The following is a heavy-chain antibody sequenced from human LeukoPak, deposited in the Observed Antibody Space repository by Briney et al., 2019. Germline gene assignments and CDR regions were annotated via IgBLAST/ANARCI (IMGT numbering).Heavy chain of an antibody. CDR1: GYTFTSYY. J-gene: IGHJ6*02. V-gene: IGHV1-46*01. D-gene: IGHD3-10*01. Sequence: ASVKVSCKASGYTFTSYYMHWVRQAPGQGLEWMGIINPSGGSTSYAQKFQGRVTMTRDTSTSTVYMELSSLRSEDTAVYYCARDWVGITMVRGVNIPCYYYGMDVWGQGTTVTVSS. CDR2: INPSGGST. CDR3: ARDWVGITMVRGVNIPCYYYGMDV.